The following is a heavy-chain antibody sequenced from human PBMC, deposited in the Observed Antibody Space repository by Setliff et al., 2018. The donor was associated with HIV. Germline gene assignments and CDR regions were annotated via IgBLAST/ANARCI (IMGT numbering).Heavy chain of an antibody. Sequence: ASVKVSCKASGYTFINYGVTWVRQAPGQGLEWMGWMNPNNANTNYAQKFQDRLTMTTDTSTTTAYMELRRLKSDDTGVYFCAREVGITVFGVVGYFDYWGQGTLVTVSS. CDR2: MNPNNANT. D-gene: IGHD3-3*01. V-gene: IGHV1-18*01. CDR3: AREVGITVFGVVGYFDY. CDR1: GYTFINYG. J-gene: IGHJ4*02.